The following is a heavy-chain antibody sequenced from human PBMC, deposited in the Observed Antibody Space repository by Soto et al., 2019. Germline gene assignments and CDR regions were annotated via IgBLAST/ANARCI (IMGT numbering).Heavy chain of an antibody. CDR2: ISTTSTYI. V-gene: IGHV3-21*01. Sequence: GSLRLSCAASGFTFSGDSMNWVRQAPGKGLEWVSSISTTSTYIYYADSVKGRFTISRDNANNSLHLRMNSLRAEDTAVYYCTRDYVMDVWGQGTTVTVSS. J-gene: IGHJ6*02. CDR1: GFTFSGDS. CDR3: TRDYVMDV.